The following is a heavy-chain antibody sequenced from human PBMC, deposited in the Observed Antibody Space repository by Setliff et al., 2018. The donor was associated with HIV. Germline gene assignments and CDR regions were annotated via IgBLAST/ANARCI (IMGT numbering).Heavy chain of an antibody. CDR1: GGSFSGPFTSGGSLSGHF. Sequence: SETLSLTCAVYGGSFSGPFTSGGSLSGHFWSGIRQSPGKGLEWSGELNDRGTTNYNPSLKSRVSISVDTSKRQFSLKLSSVTAADTAIYYCARTYSSNWYIDYRGQGTLVTVSS. J-gene: IGHJ4*02. CDR3: ARTYSSNWYIDY. V-gene: IGHV4-34*01. D-gene: IGHD6-13*01. CDR2: LNDRGTT.